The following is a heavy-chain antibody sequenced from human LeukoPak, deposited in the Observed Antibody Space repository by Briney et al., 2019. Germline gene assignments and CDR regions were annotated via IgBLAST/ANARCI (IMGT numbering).Heavy chain of an antibody. V-gene: IGHV3-53*01. Sequence: GGSLRLSCAASGLTVSYNYMSWVRQAPGKGLEWVSVIYSGCSTYYADSVKGRFTISRDNSRNTLYLQLNSLRAEDTAVYYCAGSHIRGALAYWGQGTLVAVSS. CDR2: IYSGCST. D-gene: IGHD3-10*01. J-gene: IGHJ4*02. CDR3: AGSHIRGALAY. CDR1: GLTVSYNY.